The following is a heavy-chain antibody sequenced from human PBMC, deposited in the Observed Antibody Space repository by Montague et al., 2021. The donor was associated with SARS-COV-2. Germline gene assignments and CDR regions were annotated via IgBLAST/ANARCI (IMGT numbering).Heavy chain of an antibody. J-gene: IGHJ4*02. CDR1: GGSISSYY. CDR2: IYYSGST. V-gene: IGHV4-59*01. Sequence: SETLSPTCTVSGGSISSYYWSWIRQPPGKGLEWFGKIYYSGSTNYKPSLKSRVTISVDTSKNQFSLKLSSVTAADTAVYYCARVFPRWLQFDPYFDYWGQGTLVTVSS. D-gene: IGHD5-24*01. CDR3: ARVFPRWLQFDPYFDY.